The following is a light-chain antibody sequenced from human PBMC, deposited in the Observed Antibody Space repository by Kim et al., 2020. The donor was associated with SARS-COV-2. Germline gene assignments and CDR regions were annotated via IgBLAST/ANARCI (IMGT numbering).Light chain of an antibody. V-gene: IGLV3-19*01. CDR2: GKN. Sequence: SSELTQDPAVSVALGQTVRITCQGDSLRSYYASWYQQKPGRAPVLVIYGKNNRPSGIPDRFSGSSSGNTASLTITGAQAEDEADYYCNSRDSSGNHLEVF. J-gene: IGLJ1*01. CDR3: NSRDSSGNHLEV. CDR1: SLRSYY.